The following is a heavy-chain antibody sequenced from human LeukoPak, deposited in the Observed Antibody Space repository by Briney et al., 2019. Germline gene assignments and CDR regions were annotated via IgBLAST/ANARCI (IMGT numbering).Heavy chain of an antibody. CDR3: AKDQGSSGSYDFDY. J-gene: IGHJ4*01. Sequence: PGGSLRLSCAASGFTFSSYWMHWVRQAPGKGLVWVSRINSDGSSTSYADSVKGRFTISRDNAKNTLYLQMNSLRVEDTAVYYCAKDQGSSGSYDFDYWGQEPWSASPQ. D-gene: IGHD1-26*01. V-gene: IGHV3-74*01. CDR1: GFTFSSYW. CDR2: INSDGSST.